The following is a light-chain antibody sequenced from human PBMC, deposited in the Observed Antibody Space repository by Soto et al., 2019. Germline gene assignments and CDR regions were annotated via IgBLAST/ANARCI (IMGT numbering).Light chain of an antibody. CDR2: GAS. J-gene: IGKJ1*01. CDR1: QSIASN. CDR3: QQYNNWPPWT. V-gene: IGKV3-15*01. Sequence: IGMKQSPATLSVSHGERATLSCRASQSIASNLAWYQQKPGQAPRLLIYGASTRATGIPARFSGSGSGTKFTLIISSLQSEDFAVYYCQQYNNWPPWTFGQVTNVDI.